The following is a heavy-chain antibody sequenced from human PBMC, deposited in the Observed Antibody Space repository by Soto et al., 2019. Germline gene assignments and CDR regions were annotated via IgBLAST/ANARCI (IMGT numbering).Heavy chain of an antibody. D-gene: IGHD6-13*01. J-gene: IGHJ4*02. CDR3: ARDIAARRLDY. Sequence: QVQLVESGGGVVQPGRSLRLSCAASGFTFSSYAMHWVRQAPGKGLEWVAVISYDGSNKYYADSVKGRFTISRDNSKNTLYLQMNSLRAEDTAMYYCARDIAARRLDYWGQGTLVTVSS. CDR1: GFTFSSYA. CDR2: ISYDGSNK. V-gene: IGHV3-30-3*01.